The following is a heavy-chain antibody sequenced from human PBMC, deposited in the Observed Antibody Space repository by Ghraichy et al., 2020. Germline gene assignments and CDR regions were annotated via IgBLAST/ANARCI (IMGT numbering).Heavy chain of an antibody. CDR1: GFTFSNAW. CDR3: TTASGWYPGDAFDI. V-gene: IGHV3-15*01. D-gene: IGHD6-19*01. J-gene: IGHJ3*02. Sequence: GGSLRLSFAASGFTFSNAWMSWVRQAPGKGLEWVGRIKNKTDGGTTDYAAPVKGRFTISRDDSKNTLYLQMNSLKTEDTAVYYCTTASGWYPGDAFDIWGQGTMVTVSS. CDR2: IKNKTDGGTT.